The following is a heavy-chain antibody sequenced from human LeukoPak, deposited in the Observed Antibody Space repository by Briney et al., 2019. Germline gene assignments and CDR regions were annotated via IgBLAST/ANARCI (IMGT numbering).Heavy chain of an antibody. D-gene: IGHD3-22*01. V-gene: IGHV3-30*02. CDR3: CGYFNFDY. Sequence: GSLRLSCAASGFTFSSYGMHWVRLAPGKGLEWVAFIRYDGSNKYYADSVKGRFTISRDNSKNTLYLQMNSLRAEDTAVYYCCGYFNFDYWGQGILVTVSS. CDR1: GFTFSSYG. J-gene: IGHJ4*02. CDR2: IRYDGSNK.